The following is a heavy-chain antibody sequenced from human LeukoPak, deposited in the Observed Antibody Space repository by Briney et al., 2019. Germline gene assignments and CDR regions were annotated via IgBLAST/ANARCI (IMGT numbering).Heavy chain of an antibody. CDR1: GFTFSSYS. CDR3: ARDVYPAVVTYFDF. D-gene: IGHD4-23*01. Sequence: GGSLRLSCAASGFTFSSYSMNWVRQAPGKGLEWVSYISSSSSTIYYADSVKGRFTISRDNAKNSLYLQMNSLRAEDTAVYYCARDVYPAVVTYFDFWGQGTLVAVSS. J-gene: IGHJ4*02. CDR2: ISSSSSTI. V-gene: IGHV3-48*01.